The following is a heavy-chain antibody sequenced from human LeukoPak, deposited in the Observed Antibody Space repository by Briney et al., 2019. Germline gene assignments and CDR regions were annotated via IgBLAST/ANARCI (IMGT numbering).Heavy chain of an antibody. V-gene: IGHV3-23*01. D-gene: IGHD3-16*01. CDR3: AKGLWGAYYYGMDV. J-gene: IGHJ6*02. Sequence: GGSLRLSCAASGFTFSSYSMNWVRQAPGKGLEWVSVISGSGATTDYADSVMGRFTISRDNSKNTLYLQLDSLRAEDTAVYLCAKGLWGAYYYGMDVWGQGTTVTVSS. CDR2: ISGSGATT. CDR1: GFTFSSYS.